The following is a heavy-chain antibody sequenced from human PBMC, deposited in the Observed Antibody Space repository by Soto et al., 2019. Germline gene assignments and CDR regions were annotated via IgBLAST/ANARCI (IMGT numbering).Heavy chain of an antibody. CDR1: GYTFTAYY. J-gene: IGHJ5*02. D-gene: IGHD6-6*01. Sequence: QVQLVQSGAEVKKPGASVQVSCKASGYTFTAYYLHWVRQAPGQGLEWMGWINPNTAATNYAQKFQEGVTLTRDTSVSTAYMDLRRLKSDDTAVYYSARGKNGSSFDAWGQGTLVSVSA. CDR2: INPNTAAT. V-gene: IGHV1-2*02. CDR3: ARGKNGSSFDA.